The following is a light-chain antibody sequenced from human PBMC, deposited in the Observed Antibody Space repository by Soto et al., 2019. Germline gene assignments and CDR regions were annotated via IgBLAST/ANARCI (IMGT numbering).Light chain of an antibody. CDR1: RSVSASY. CDR3: QQYDTSAT. V-gene: IGKV3-20*01. CDR2: GAS. J-gene: IGKJ2*01. Sequence: ETVLTQSPGTLPLSPGARATLSCRASRSVSASYLAWYQQKPGQAPRLLIYGASSRATGFPDRFSGSGSGTDFTLTISRLEPEDSAVYYCQQYDTSATFGQGTKLEI.